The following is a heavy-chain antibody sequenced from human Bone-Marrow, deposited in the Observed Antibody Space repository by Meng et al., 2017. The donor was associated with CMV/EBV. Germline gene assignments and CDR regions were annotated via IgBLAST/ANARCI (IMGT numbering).Heavy chain of an antibody. CDR3: ARDIGYCSSTSCYIYYYYGMDV. CDR2: ITSSSSTT. V-gene: IGHV3-48*04. Sequence: GGSLTSSCAAFCSTSSSYTMNWVRQAPGKGLEWVSYITSSSSTTYYADSVKGRFTISRDNPKNSLYLQMNSLRAEDTAVYYCARDIGYCSSTSCYIYYYYGMDVWGQGTTVTVSS. D-gene: IGHD2-2*02. J-gene: IGHJ6*02. CDR1: CSTSSSYT.